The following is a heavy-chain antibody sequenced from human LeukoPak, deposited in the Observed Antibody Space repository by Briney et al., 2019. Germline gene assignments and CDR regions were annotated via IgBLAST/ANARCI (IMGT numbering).Heavy chain of an antibody. V-gene: IGHV1-2*02. J-gene: IGHJ4*02. CDR1: GYTFAGYY. D-gene: IGHD6-13*01. CDR2: INPNSGGT. CDR3: ALRIAAAGTVDY. Sequence: ASVKVSCKASGYTFAGYYMHWVRQAPGQGLEWVGWINPNSGGTNYAQKFQGRVTMTRDTSISTAYMELSRLRSDDTAVYYCALRIAAAGTVDYWGQGTLVTVSS.